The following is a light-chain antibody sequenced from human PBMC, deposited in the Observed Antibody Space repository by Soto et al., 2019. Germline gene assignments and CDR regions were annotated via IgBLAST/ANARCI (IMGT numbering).Light chain of an antibody. V-gene: IGKV3-20*01. CDR2: GAS. CDR3: QQYGSSPRT. J-gene: IGKJ1*01. CDR1: QSVSTSS. Sequence: EIVLTQSPGTLSLSPGERATLSCRASQSVSTSSLAWYQQKGGQAPRLLIHGASSRATGIPDRFSGSGSGTDFTLTISRLEPEDFAVYYCQQYGSSPRTFGQGTKGDIK.